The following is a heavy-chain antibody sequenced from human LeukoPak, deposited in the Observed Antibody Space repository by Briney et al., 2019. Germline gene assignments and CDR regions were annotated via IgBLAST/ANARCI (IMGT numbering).Heavy chain of an antibody. D-gene: IGHD4-17*01. CDR1: GFTFSSYW. V-gene: IGHV3-7*01. J-gene: IGHJ5*01. CDR2: VKQDGSEK. Sequence: GGSLRLSCAASGFTFSSYWMNWLRQAPGKGLEWVANVKQDGSEKYYADSVKGRFTISRDNVKNSLYLQMNSLRAEDTAVYYCAKEGDYPILTYDSWGQGALVTVSS. CDR3: AKEGDYPILTYDS.